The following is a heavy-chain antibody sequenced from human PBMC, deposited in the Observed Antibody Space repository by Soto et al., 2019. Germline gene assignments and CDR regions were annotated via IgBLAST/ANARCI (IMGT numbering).Heavy chain of an antibody. Sequence: QVQLQESGPGLVKPSQTLSLTCTVSSGSISSGGYYWSWIRQHPGKGLEWIGYIYYSGSTYYNPSLKSRVTISVDTSKNQFSLKLSSVTAADTAVYYCAREYYDFWSGYSRVGGNWFDPWGQGTLVTVSS. CDR1: SGSISSGGYY. CDR2: IYYSGST. J-gene: IGHJ5*02. CDR3: AREYYDFWSGYSRVGGNWFDP. D-gene: IGHD3-3*01. V-gene: IGHV4-31*03.